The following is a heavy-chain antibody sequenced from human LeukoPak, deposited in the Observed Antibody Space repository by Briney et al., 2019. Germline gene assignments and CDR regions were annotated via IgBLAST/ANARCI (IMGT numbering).Heavy chain of an antibody. D-gene: IGHD5-12*01. V-gene: IGHV1-46*01. J-gene: IGHJ4*02. CDR2: INPSGGST. CDR3: ARDGEVALDY. Sequence: GASVKVSCKASGYTFTSYYMHWVRQAPGQGLEWMGIINPSGGSTSYAQKFQGRVNMTRDMSTSTAYMELRSLRSDDTAVYYCARDGEVALDYWGQGTLVTVSS. CDR1: GYTFTSYY.